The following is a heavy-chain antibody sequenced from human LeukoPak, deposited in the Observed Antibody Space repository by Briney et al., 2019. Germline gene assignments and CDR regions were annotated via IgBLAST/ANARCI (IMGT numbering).Heavy chain of an antibody. CDR2: VYFDGGT. CDR3: ARDHYYDGRGRFDP. V-gene: IGHV4-39*07. J-gene: IGHJ5*02. CDR1: GGSVTSGTYH. D-gene: IGHD3-16*01. Sequence: PSETLSLTCSVSGGSVTSGTYHWGWIRQPPGKGLEWIGSVYFDGGTHYNPSLQSRVTVSVDTSKNQFSLRPSSVTAADTALYYCARDHYYDGRGRFDPWGQGTLVTVSS.